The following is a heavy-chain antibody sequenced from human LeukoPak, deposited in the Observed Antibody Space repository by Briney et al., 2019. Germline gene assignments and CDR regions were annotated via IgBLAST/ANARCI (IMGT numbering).Heavy chain of an antibody. J-gene: IGHJ4*02. Sequence: PGESLKISCKGSGYSFTSYWIGWVRQMPGKGLEWMGIIYPGDSDTRYSPSFQGQVTISADKSISTAYLQWSSLKASDTAMYYCARLQYYYGSGSYGYFDYWGQGTLVTVSS. CDR1: GYSFTSYW. V-gene: IGHV5-51*01. CDR2: IYPGDSDT. D-gene: IGHD3-10*01. CDR3: ARLQYYYGSGSYGYFDY.